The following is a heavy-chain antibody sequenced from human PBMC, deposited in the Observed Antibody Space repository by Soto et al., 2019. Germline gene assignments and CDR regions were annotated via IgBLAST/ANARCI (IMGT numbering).Heavy chain of an antibody. CDR1: GFSLSTSGMR. V-gene: IGHV2-70*04. CDR3: ARMGSSSPVFGY. J-gene: IGHJ4*02. CDR2: IDWDDDK. Sequence: SGPTLVNPTQTLTLTCTFSGFSLSTSGMRVSWIRQPPGKALEWLARIDWDDDKFYRTSLKTRLTISKDTSKNQVVLTMTNMDPVDTATYYCARMGSSSPVFGYWGQGTLVTVPQ. D-gene: IGHD6-6*01.